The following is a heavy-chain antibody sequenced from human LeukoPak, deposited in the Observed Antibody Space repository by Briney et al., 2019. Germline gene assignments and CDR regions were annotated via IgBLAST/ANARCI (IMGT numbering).Heavy chain of an antibody. CDR1: GFTFSSYA. CDR2: ISGSGGSI. CDR3: AKDGGRANWNDGVVY. D-gene: IGHD1-20*01. J-gene: IGHJ4*02. Sequence: GGSLRLSCAASGFTFSSYAMSWVRQAPGKGLEWVSAISGSGGSIYYADSVKGRFTISRDNSKNTLYLQMNSLRAEDTAVYYCAKDGGRANWNDGVVYWGQGTLVTVSS. V-gene: IGHV3-23*01.